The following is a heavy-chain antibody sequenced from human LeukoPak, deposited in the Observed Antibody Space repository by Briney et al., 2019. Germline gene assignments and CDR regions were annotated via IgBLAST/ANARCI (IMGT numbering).Heavy chain of an antibody. D-gene: IGHD1-26*01. CDR2: IYPSRRT. Sequence: SETLSLTCTVSGDSISSYYWSWIRQPAGKGLEWIGRIYPSRRTNYNPSLKSRVTMSVDTSTNQFSLKLRFVTAADTAVYYCVRDGRRGSDFSGYFDYWGQGTLVTVSS. CDR1: GDSISSYY. J-gene: IGHJ4*02. V-gene: IGHV4-4*07. CDR3: VRDGRRGSDFSGYFDY.